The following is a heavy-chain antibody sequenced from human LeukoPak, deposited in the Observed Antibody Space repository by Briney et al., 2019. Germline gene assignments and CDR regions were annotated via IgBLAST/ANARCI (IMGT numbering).Heavy chain of an antibody. CDR3: ARSYDTSGYYYYFDY. D-gene: IGHD3-22*01. CDR1: GGSISGRY. Sequence: SETLSLTCTVSGGSISGRYWRWIRQSPGTGLEWVGYIYYRGNTNNNPSLKSRVTISVDTSKNQFSLRLTSVAAADTAVYYCARSYDTSGYYYYFDYWGQGTLVTVSS. V-gene: IGHV4-59*11. CDR2: IYYRGNT. J-gene: IGHJ4*02.